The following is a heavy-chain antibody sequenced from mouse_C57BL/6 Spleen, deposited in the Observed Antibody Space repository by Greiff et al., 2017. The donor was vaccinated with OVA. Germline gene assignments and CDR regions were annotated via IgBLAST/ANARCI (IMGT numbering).Heavy chain of an antibody. Sequence: ASQSLSLTCSVTGYSITSGYYWNWIRQFPGNKLEWMGYISYDGSNNYNPSLKNRISITRDTSKNQFFLKLNSVTTEDTATYYCARNWVPSYWYFDVWGTGTTVTVSS. CDR1: GYSITSGYY. V-gene: IGHV3-6*01. CDR2: ISYDGSN. CDR3: ARNWVPSYWYFDV. J-gene: IGHJ1*03.